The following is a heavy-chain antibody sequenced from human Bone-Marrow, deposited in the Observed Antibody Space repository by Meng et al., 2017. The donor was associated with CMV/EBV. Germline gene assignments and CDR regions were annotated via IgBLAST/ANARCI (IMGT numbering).Heavy chain of an antibody. D-gene: IGHD6-13*01. V-gene: IGHV4-39*07. Sequence: GSLRLSCTVYGCSISSSSYYWGWIRQPPGKGLEWIGSIYYSGSTYYNPCLKSRVTISVDTSQNQFSLKLSSVTAAVKAVYYCARGLFIIALVGWGQGTLVTVSS. CDR1: GCSISSSSYY. CDR2: IYYSGST. CDR3: ARGLFIIALVG. J-gene: IGHJ4*02.